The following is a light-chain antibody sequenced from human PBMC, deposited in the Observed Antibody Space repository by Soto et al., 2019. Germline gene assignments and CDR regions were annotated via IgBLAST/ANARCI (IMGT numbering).Light chain of an antibody. J-gene: IGKJ1*01. CDR2: GAS. Sequence: IVLTHSPGTLSLFPGERATLSCRASQIVNNNYLAWYQQKPGQAPRLVIYGASNRATGVPDRFSGSGSGTQFTLTISRLEPEDFAVYYCQQYGSSPWTFGQGTKVDIK. CDR1: QIVNNNY. CDR3: QQYGSSPWT. V-gene: IGKV3-20*01.